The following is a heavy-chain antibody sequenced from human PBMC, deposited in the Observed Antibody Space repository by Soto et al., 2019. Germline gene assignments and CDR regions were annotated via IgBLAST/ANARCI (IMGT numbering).Heavy chain of an antibody. D-gene: IGHD2-15*01. Sequence: GGSLRLSCAASGFTFSSYSMNWVRQAPGKGLEWVSYISSSSSTIYYADSVKGRFTISRDNAKNSLYLQMNSLRDEDTAVYYCARDICSGGSCYLLDYWGQGTLVTVSS. V-gene: IGHV3-48*02. CDR2: ISSSSSTI. CDR1: GFTFSSYS. CDR3: ARDICSGGSCYLLDY. J-gene: IGHJ4*02.